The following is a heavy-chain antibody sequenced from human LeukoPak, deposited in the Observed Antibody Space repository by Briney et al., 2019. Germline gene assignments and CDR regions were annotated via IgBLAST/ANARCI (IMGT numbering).Heavy chain of an antibody. CDR2: ISSSGGGT. J-gene: IGHJ4*02. D-gene: IGHD2-21*02. CDR1: GFTFSNYG. CDR3: VRARLIRLENFFDY. V-gene: IGHV3-23*01. Sequence: GGSLRLSCAASGFTFSNYGMSWVRQAPGMGLEWVSIISSSGGGTYYADSVKGRFTISTDNANSSLYLQMNSLRAEDTAVYFCVRARLIRLENFFDYWGQGTLVTVSS.